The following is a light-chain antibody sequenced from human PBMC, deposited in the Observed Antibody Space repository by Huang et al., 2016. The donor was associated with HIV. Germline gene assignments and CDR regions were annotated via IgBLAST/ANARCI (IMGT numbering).Light chain of an antibody. V-gene: IGKV1-33*01. CDR2: DAS. CDR1: QDISNY. CDR3: QQYDNFPPGFT. Sequence: DIQMTQSPSSLSASVGDRVTITCQASQDISNYLNLYQQKPGKAPKLLIYDASNLETGVPSRFSGSGSGTDFVFTINSLQPEDIATYYCQQYDNFPPGFTFGPGTTVDGK. J-gene: IGKJ3*01.